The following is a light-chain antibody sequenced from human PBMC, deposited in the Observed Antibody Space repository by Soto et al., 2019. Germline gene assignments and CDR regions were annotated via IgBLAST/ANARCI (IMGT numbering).Light chain of an antibody. CDR1: QSVSSSY. J-gene: IGKJ1*01. CDR2: GAS. V-gene: IGKV3-20*01. CDR3: HQYGSSPQT. Sequence: EIEMTQSPATLSLAPGERATLSCRASQSVSSSYLAWYQQKPGQAPRLLIYGASSRATGIPDRFTGSGSGTDFTLTISRLEPEDFAVFYCHQYGSSPQTFGQGTKVDIK.